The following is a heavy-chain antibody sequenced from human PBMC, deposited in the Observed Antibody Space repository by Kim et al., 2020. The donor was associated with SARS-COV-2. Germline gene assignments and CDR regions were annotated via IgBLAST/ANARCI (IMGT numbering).Heavy chain of an antibody. CDR3: AYRYGHY. V-gene: IGHV3-7*01. CDR1: GFTFSDYW. J-gene: IGHJ4*02. CDR2: INQDGSEK. Sequence: GGSLRLSCAASGFTFSDYWMTWVRQAPGMGLEWVANINQDGSEKFYVDSVKGRLIISRDNAQNSMYLQMNSLRADDTAVYYCAYRYGHYWGQGTLVTVSS. D-gene: IGHD1-26*01.